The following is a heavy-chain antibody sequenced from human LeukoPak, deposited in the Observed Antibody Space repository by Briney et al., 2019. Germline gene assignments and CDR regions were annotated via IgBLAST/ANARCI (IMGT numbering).Heavy chain of an antibody. Sequence: ASVKVSCEASGYTFTGYYMHWVRQAPGQGLEWMGIINPSGGSTSYAQKFQGRVTMTRDTSTSTVYMELSSLRSEDTAVYYCARDYYYDSSGYYIYFDYWGQGTLVTVSS. CDR3: ARDYYYDSSGYYIYFDY. CDR1: GYTFTGYY. D-gene: IGHD3-22*01. J-gene: IGHJ4*02. V-gene: IGHV1-46*01. CDR2: INPSGGST.